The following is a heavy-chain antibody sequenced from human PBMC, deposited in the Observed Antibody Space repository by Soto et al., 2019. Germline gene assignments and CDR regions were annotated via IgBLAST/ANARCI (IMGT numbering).Heavy chain of an antibody. CDR2: ISDGGGYK. Sequence: GGSLRLSCAASGLSFSSYTMNWVRQAPGKGLEWVSSISDGGGYKYYADSVKGRFTISRDNAKNSVYLQMNTLRAEDTVVYYCARDPASGWTSYFDNWGLETLVTVSS. CDR1: GLSFSSYT. V-gene: IGHV3-21*01. CDR3: ARDPASGWTSYFDN. J-gene: IGHJ4*02. D-gene: IGHD6-25*01.